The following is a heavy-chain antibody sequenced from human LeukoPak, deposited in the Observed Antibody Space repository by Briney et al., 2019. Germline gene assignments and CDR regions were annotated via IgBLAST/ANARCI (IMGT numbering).Heavy chain of an antibody. CDR1: GFTFSSYA. CDR2: ISGSGGST. Sequence: GGSLRLSCAASGFTFSSYAMSWVRQAPGRGLEWVSAISGSGGSTYYADSVKGRFTISRDNSKNTLYLQMNSLRAEDTAVYYCAKDGVYYDSSPMSYFDYWGQGTLVTVSS. CDR3: AKDGVYYDSSPMSYFDY. D-gene: IGHD3-22*01. V-gene: IGHV3-23*01. J-gene: IGHJ4*02.